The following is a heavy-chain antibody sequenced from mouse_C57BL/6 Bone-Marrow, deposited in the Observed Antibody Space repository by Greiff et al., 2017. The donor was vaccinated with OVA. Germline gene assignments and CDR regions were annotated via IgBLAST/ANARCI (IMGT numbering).Heavy chain of an antibody. J-gene: IGHJ2*01. V-gene: IGHV5-4*03. Sequence: EVKLQESGGGLVKPGGSLKLSCAASGFTFSSYAMSWVRQTPEKRLEWVATISDGGSYTYYPDNVKGRFTISRDNAKNNLYLQMSHLKSEDTAMYYCARPSYGSSFLDYWGQGTTLTVSS. CDR3: ARPSYGSSFLDY. CDR2: ISDGGSYT. CDR1: GFTFSSYA. D-gene: IGHD1-1*01.